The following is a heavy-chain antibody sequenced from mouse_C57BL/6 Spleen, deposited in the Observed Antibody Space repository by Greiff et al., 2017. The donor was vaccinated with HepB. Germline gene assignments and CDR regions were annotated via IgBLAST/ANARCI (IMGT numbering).Heavy chain of an antibody. V-gene: IGHV1-42*01. Sequence: EVQLQQSGPELVKPGASVKISCKASGYSFTGYYMNWVKQSPEKSLEWIGEINPSTGGTTYNQKFKAKATLTVDKSSSTAYMQLKSLTSEDSAVYYCARVDYYGSSFDYWGQGTTLTVSS. CDR2: INPSTGGT. D-gene: IGHD1-1*01. CDR1: GYSFTGYY. J-gene: IGHJ2*01. CDR3: ARVDYYGSSFDY.